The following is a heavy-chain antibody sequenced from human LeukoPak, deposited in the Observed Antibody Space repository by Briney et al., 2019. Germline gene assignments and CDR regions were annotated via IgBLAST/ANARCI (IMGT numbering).Heavy chain of an antibody. Sequence: SQTLSLTCTVSGGSIRSGDYYWGWIRQPPGTGLGWIGYIYYSGSTYYNPSLKSRVTISVDTSKNQFSLKLSSVTAADAAVYYCARAPRIRDFWSGAYYYFDYWGQGTLVTVSS. CDR3: ARAPRIRDFWSGAYYYFDY. D-gene: IGHD3-3*01. V-gene: IGHV4-30-4*01. J-gene: IGHJ4*02. CDR2: IYYSGST. CDR1: GGSIRSGDYY.